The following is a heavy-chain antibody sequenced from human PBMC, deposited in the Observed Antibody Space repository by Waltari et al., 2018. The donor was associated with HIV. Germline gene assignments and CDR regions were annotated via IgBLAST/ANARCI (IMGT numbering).Heavy chain of an antibody. V-gene: IGHV4-39*01. Sequence: LSLTCTVSGGSISSSSYYWGWIRQPPGKGLEWIGSIYYSGSTYYNPSLKSRVTISVDTSKNQFSLKLSSVTAADTAVYYCARLTGSGVEMATPRTRIEYWGQGTLVTVSS. J-gene: IGHJ4*02. CDR1: GGSISSSSYY. CDR2: IYYSGST. CDR3: ARLTGSGVEMATPRTRIEY. D-gene: IGHD5-12*01.